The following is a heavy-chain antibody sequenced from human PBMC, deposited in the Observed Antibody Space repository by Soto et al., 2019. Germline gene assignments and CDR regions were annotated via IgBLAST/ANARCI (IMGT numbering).Heavy chain of an antibody. Sequence: ASVKVSCKASGYTFTIYGISWVRQAPGQGLEWMGWISAYNGNTNYAQKLQGRVTMTTDTSTSTAYMELRSLRSDDTAVYYCARDGYSYALGPMYMDVWGKGTTVTVSS. D-gene: IGHD5-18*01. V-gene: IGHV1-18*01. CDR3: ARDGYSYALGPMYMDV. J-gene: IGHJ6*03. CDR2: ISAYNGNT. CDR1: GYTFTIYG.